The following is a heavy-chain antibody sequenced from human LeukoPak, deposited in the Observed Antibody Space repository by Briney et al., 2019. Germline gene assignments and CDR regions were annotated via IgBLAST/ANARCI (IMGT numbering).Heavy chain of an antibody. J-gene: IGHJ4*02. V-gene: IGHV1-2*02. CDR1: GYTFTGYY. CDR2: INPNSGGT. Sequence: GASVKVSRKASGYTFTGYYMHWVRQAPGQGLEWMGWINPNSGGTNYAQKFQGRVTMTRDTSISTAYMELSRLRSDDTAVYYCARDKYYGSGSYVYWGQGTLVTVSS. CDR3: ARDKYYGSGSYVY. D-gene: IGHD3-10*01.